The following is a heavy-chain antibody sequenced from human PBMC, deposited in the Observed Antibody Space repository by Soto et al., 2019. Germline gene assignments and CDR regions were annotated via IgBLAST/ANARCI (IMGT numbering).Heavy chain of an antibody. D-gene: IGHD4-17*01. V-gene: IGHV3-21*01. CDR2: ISSSSSYI. J-gene: IGHJ6*02. Sequence: KAGGSLRLSCAASGFTFSSYSMNWVRQAPGKGLEWVSSISSSSSYIYYADSVKGRFTISRDNAKNSLYLQMNSLRAEDTAVYYCARDRTFDYGDSYGMDVWGQGTTVTVSS. CDR1: GFTFSSYS. CDR3: ARDRTFDYGDSYGMDV.